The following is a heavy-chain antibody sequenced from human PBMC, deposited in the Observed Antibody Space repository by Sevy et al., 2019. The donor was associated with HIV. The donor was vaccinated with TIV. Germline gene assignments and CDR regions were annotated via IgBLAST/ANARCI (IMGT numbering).Heavy chain of an antibody. D-gene: IGHD3-10*01. CDR2: ISYDGSNK. V-gene: IGHV3-30*04. CDR1: GFTFSSYA. CDR3: ARGLITMVRGVIRVWGIDY. Sequence: GGSLRLSCAASGFTFSSYAMHWVRQAPGKGLEWVAVISYDGSNKYYADSVKGRFTISRDNSKNTLYLQMNSLRAEDTAVYYCARGLITMVRGVIRVWGIDYWGQGTLVTVSS. J-gene: IGHJ4*02.